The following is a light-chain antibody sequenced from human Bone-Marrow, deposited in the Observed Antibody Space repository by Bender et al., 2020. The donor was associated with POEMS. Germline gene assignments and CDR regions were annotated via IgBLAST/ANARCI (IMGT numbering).Light chain of an antibody. J-gene: IGLJ2*01. V-gene: IGLV1-40*01. CDR3: ATWDDSLSGPV. CDR1: SSNTGSGYD. CDR2: GYN. Sequence: QSVLTQPPSVSGAPGQRVTISCTGSSSNTGSGYDINWYQHLPGTVPKLLIYGYNNRPSGVPDRFSGSKSGTSASLAINGLRSEDEADYHCATWDDSLSGPVFGGGTMLTVL.